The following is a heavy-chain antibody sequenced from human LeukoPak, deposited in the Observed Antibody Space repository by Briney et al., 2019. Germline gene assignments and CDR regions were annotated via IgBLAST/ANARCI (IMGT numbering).Heavy chain of an antibody. J-gene: IGHJ4*02. V-gene: IGHV3-21*01. CDR3: AGERIGYFY. D-gene: IGHD3-3*01. CDR1: GFNFSRYS. Sequence: PGGSLRLSCAASGFNFSRYSMNWVRQAPGKGLEWVSSISNSSSFRYYADSVKGRFTISRDNAKNSLYLQMNSPGGEDTAVYYCAGERIGYFYGGQGTLVTVSS. CDR2: ISNSSSFR.